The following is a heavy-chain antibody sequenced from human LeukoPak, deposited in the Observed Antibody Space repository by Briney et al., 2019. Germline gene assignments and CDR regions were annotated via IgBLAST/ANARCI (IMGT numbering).Heavy chain of an antibody. Sequence: GASVKVSCKASGGTFSSYAISWVRQAPGQGLEWMGWMNPNSGNTGYAQKFQGRVAMTRNTSISTAYMELSSLRSEDTAVYYCAKVSNGDYDFDYWGQGTLVTVSS. CDR2: MNPNSGNT. CDR3: AKVSNGDYDFDY. J-gene: IGHJ4*02. V-gene: IGHV1-8*02. CDR1: GGTFSSYA. D-gene: IGHD4-17*01.